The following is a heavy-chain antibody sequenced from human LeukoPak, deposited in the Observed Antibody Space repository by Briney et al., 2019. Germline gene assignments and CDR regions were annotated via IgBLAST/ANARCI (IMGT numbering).Heavy chain of an antibody. CDR2: IYSGGST. J-gene: IGHJ4*02. D-gene: IGHD2-15*01. CDR1: GGSINSYV. Sequence: PSGTLSLTCTVSGGSINSYVWSWLRQPPGKGLEWIGYIYSGGSTTYNPSLTSRITISVDTSKNQFSLKLNSLTAADTAVYYCAGERRGGYRFDFWGQGALVTVSS. V-gene: IGHV4-59*01. CDR3: AGERRGGYRFDF.